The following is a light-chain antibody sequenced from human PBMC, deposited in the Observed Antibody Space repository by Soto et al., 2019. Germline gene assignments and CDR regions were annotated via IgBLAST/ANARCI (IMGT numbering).Light chain of an antibody. CDR3: GSYTSSSTPLGV. Sequence: QSALTQPASVSGSPGQSITISCTGTSSDVGAYNYVSWYQHHPGKAPKLMIYDVSNRPSGVSNRFSGSKSGNTASLTISGLPAEDEADYYCGSYTSSSTPLGVFGGGTKLTVL. J-gene: IGLJ3*02. CDR2: DVS. V-gene: IGLV2-14*03. CDR1: SSDVGAYNY.